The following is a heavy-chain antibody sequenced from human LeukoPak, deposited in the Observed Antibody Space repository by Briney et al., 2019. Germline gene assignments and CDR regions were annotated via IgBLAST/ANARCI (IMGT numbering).Heavy chain of an antibody. CDR2: IYTSGST. CDR3: ALSFWSGPEAGYYYYYMDV. CDR1: GDSISSGSYY. V-gene: IGHV4-61*02. J-gene: IGHJ6*03. D-gene: IGHD3-3*01. Sequence: SQTLSLTCTVSGDSISSGSYYWSWIRQPAGKGLEWIGRIYTSGSTNYNPSLKSRVTISVDTSKNQFSLKLSSVTAADTAVYYCALSFWSGPEAGYYYYYMDVWGKGTTVTVSS.